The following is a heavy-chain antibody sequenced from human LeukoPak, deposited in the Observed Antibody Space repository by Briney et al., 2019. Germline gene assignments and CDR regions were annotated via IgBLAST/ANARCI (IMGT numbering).Heavy chain of an antibody. CDR1: GFILSTYG. Sequence: GGTLRLSCAASGFILSTYGMSWVRQAPGKGLEWVSAISASGGVTYYADSVKGRFTISRDNSKNTLYLQMNSLRAEDTAVYYCARDRAGSSGPYYYYYYMDVWGKGTTVTISS. D-gene: IGHD3-22*01. CDR3: ARDRAGSSGPYYYYYYMDV. CDR2: ISASGGVT. J-gene: IGHJ6*03. V-gene: IGHV3-23*01.